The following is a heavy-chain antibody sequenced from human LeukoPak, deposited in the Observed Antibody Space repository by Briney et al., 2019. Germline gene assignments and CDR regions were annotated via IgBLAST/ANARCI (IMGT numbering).Heavy chain of an antibody. CDR3: ARVVGSGWYAVQGGIDY. CDR1: GYTFTSYD. D-gene: IGHD6-19*01. CDR2: MNPNSGNT. V-gene: IGHV1-8*01. Sequence: ASVKVSCKASGYTFTSYDINWVRQATGQGLEWMGWMNPNSGNTGYAQEFQGRVTMTRNTSISTAYMELSSLRSEDTAVYYCARVVGSGWYAVQGGIDYWGQGTLVTVSS. J-gene: IGHJ4*02.